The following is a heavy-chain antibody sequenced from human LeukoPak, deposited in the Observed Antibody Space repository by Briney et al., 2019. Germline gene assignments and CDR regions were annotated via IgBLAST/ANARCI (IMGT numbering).Heavy chain of an antibody. Sequence: PSETLSLTCAVYGGSFSGYYWSGIRQPPGKGLEWIGEINHSGSTNYNPSLKRRVTISVGTSKNQFALKLSSVTAADRAVYYCARGPLGSGSSFDLDYWGQGTLVTVSS. CDR3: ARGPLGSGSSFDLDY. J-gene: IGHJ4*02. CDR2: INHSGST. CDR1: GGSFSGYY. V-gene: IGHV4-34*01. D-gene: IGHD6-13*01.